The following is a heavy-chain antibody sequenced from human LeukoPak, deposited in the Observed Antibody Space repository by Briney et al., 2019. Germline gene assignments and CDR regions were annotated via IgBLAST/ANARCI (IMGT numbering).Heavy chain of an antibody. V-gene: IGHV4-39*07. Sequence: SETLSLTCTVSGGPISSGAYYWSWIRQPPGKGLEWIGEINHSGSTNYNPSLKSRVTISVDTSKNQFSLKLSSVTAADTAVYYCARLSSSWYLYWGQGTLVTVSS. J-gene: IGHJ4*02. D-gene: IGHD6-13*01. CDR3: ARLSSSWYLY. CDR2: INHSGST. CDR1: GGPISSGAYY.